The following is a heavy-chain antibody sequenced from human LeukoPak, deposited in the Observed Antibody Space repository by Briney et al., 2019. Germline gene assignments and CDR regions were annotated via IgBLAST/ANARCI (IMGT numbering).Heavy chain of an antibody. Sequence: ASVKVSCKSSGYTFNSYGITWVRQAPGQGLEWLGWIHTYNGHTNYAQKLQGRVTMTTDTSTSTAYMELRSLRSDDTAVYYCAREYSSSLYYYYYMDVWGKGTTVTVSS. J-gene: IGHJ6*03. D-gene: IGHD6-6*01. V-gene: IGHV1-18*01. CDR3: AREYSSSLYYYYYMDV. CDR1: GYTFNSYG. CDR2: IHTYNGHT.